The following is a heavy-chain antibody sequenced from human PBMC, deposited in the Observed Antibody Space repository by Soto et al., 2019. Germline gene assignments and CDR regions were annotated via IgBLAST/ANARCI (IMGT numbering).Heavy chain of an antibody. Sequence: PGGSLRLSCAASGFTFDDYAMHWVRQAPGKGLEWVSGISWNSGSIGYADSVKGRFTISRDNAKNSLYLQMNSLRAEDTALYYCAKDRTIGYEVAAHYYGMDVWGQGPTVTVSS. V-gene: IGHV3-9*01. D-gene: IGHD6-13*01. CDR3: AKDRTIGYEVAAHYYGMDV. CDR2: ISWNSGSI. J-gene: IGHJ6*01. CDR1: GFTFDDYA.